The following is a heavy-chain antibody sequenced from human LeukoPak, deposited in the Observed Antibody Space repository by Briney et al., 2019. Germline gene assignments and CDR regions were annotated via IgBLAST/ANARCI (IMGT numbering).Heavy chain of an antibody. D-gene: IGHD3-22*01. J-gene: IGHJ4*02. CDR1: GFTFSSYA. Sequence: QTGGSLRLSCAASGFTFSSYAMSWVRQAPGKGLEWVSAISGSGGSTYYADSVKGRFTISRDNSKNTLYLRMNSLRAEDTAVYYFANLQRSVYDSSGSPNWGQGTLVTVSS. CDR2: ISGSGGST. CDR3: ANLQRSVYDSSGSPN. V-gene: IGHV3-23*01.